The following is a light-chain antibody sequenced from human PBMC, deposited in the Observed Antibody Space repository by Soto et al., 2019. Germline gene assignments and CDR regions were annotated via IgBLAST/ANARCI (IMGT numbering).Light chain of an antibody. CDR3: SSYTSSSTVV. V-gene: IGLV2-14*01. CDR2: EVS. J-gene: IGLJ2*01. Sequence: QSALTQPPSASGSPGQSVSISCSGGSSDVGGSKYVSWYQQHPGKAPKLMIYEVSNRPSGVSNRFSGSKSGNTASLTISGLQAEDEADYYCSSYTSSSTVVFGGGTKVTVL. CDR1: SSDVGGSKY.